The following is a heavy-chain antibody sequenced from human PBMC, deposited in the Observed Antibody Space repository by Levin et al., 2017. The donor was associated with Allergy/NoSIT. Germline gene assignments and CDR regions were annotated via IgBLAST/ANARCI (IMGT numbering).Heavy chain of an antibody. J-gene: IGHJ3*02. CDR3: ARDCCGWYSGQGLVDLPDI. CDR1: GFTFSSYS. Sequence: PSETLSLTCAASGFTFSSYSMNWVRQAPGKGLEWVSSISSSSNYIYYADSVKGRFTISRDNAKNSLYLQMNSLRADDTAVYYCARDCCGWYSGQGLVDLPDIWGQGTMVTVSS. D-gene: IGHD6-19*01. V-gene: IGHV3-21*01. CDR2: ISSSSNYI.